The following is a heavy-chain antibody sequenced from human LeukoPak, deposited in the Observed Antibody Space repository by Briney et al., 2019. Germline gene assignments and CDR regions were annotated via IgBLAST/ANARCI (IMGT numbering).Heavy chain of an antibody. CDR3: ARVSMVRGAPDYYFDY. D-gene: IGHD3-10*01. J-gene: IGHJ4*02. Sequence: PSETLSLTCTVFGGSISSYYWSWIRQPPGKGLEWIGYIYYSGSTNYNPSLKSRVTISVDTSKNQFSLKLSSVTAADTAVYYCARVSMVRGAPDYYFDYWGQGTLVTVSS. CDR1: GGSISSYY. CDR2: IYYSGST. V-gene: IGHV4-59*12.